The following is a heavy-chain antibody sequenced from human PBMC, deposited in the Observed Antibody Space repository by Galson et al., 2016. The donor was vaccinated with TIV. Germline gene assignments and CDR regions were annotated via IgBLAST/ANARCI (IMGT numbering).Heavy chain of an antibody. J-gene: IGHJ4*02. CDR1: GFTFSSYA. V-gene: IGHV3-30*04. Sequence: SLRLSCAASGFTFSSYAMHWVRQAPAKGLEWVALISYDGGNKVYADSVKGRFTFSRDNSKNTLYLQMNSLRPEDTAVCYCVRERGGTHSRFDYWGQGTLVSGSS. CDR2: ISYDGGNK. CDR3: VRERGGTHSRFDY. D-gene: IGHD1-26*01.